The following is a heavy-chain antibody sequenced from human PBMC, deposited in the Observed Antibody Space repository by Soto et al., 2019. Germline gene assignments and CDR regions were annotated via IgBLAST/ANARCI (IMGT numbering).Heavy chain of an antibody. V-gene: IGHV1-69*12. CDR3: ARPYGGNSGLAFDI. J-gene: IGHJ3*02. CDR2: IIPIFGTA. D-gene: IGHD4-17*01. CDR1: GGTFSSYA. Sequence: QVQLVQSGAEVKKPGSSVKVSCKASGGTFSSYAISWVRQAPGQGLEWMGGIIPIFGTANYAQKFQGRVTITADDSTSTAYMELSSLRSEDTAVYYCARPYGGNSGLAFDIWGQGTMVTVSS.